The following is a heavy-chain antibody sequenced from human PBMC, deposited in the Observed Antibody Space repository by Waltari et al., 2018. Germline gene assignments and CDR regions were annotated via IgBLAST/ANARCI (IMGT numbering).Heavy chain of an antibody. D-gene: IGHD4-4*01. CDR3: AKGRDSTPYSYGMDI. CDR2: IVAHGGST. V-gene: IGHV3-23*01. Sequence: EVQLLESGGDLEQPGGSLRLSCAASGFTFKDYAMTWIRQVPGQGRGWVSGIVAHGGSTYYADSWKGRFTISRDNPKNTLYLQMNTLRAEDTAVYYCAKGRDSTPYSYGMDIWGQGTTVTVSS. CDR1: GFTFKDYA. J-gene: IGHJ6*01.